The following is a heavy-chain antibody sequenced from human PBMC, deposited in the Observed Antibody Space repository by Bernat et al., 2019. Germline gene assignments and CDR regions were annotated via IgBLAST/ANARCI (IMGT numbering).Heavy chain of an antibody. CDR1: GFTFSSYG. CDR3: ARAPYYYDTSGYYY. V-gene: IGHV3-30*03. CDR2: ISYDGSNK. D-gene: IGHD3-22*01. Sequence: QVQLVESGGGVVQPGRSLRLSCAASGFTFSSYGMHWVRQAPGKGLEWVAVISYDGSNKYYADSVKGRFTISRDNSKNTLYLQMNSLRAEDTAVYYCARAPYYYDTSGYYYWGQGTLVTVSS. J-gene: IGHJ4*02.